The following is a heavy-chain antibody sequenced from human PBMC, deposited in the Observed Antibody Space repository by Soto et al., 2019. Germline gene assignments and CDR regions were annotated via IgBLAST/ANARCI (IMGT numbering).Heavy chain of an antibody. CDR1: GFTFDDYA. V-gene: IGHV3-9*01. D-gene: IGHD6-19*01. CDR2: ISWNSGSI. Sequence: EVQLVESGGGLVQPGRSLRLSCAASGFTFDDYAMPWVRQAPGKGLEWVSGISWNSGSIGYADSVKGRFTISRDNAKNSLYLQMNSLRAEDTALYYCAKDRSWLVHRYYFDYWGQGTLVTVSS. CDR3: AKDRSWLVHRYYFDY. J-gene: IGHJ4*02.